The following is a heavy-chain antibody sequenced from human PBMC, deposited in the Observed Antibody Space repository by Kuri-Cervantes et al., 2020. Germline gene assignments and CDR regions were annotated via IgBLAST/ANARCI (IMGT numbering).Heavy chain of an antibody. V-gene: IGHV3-30*03. D-gene: IGHD6-25*01. J-gene: IGHJ4*02. CDR2: ISYDGSNK. CDR3: ARDAVSNNPSPRSGPNDY. CDR1: GFTFSDYY. Sequence: GESLKISCAASGFTFSDYYMSWIRQAPGKGLEWVAVISYDGSNKYYADSVKGRFTISRDNSKNTLYLQMNSLRAEDTAVYYCARDAVSNNPSPRSGPNDYWGQGTLVTVSS.